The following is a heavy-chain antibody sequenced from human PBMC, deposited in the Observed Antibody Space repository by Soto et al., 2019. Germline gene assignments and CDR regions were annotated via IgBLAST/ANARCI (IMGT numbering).Heavy chain of an antibody. J-gene: IGHJ4*02. CDR1: GFTFSSYA. Sequence: GGSLRLSCAASGFTFSSYAMSWVRQAPGKGLEWVSSISGCGGSTYYAVSVKGRFTISIDNSKNTLYLQMNSLRAEDTAVYYCAKKYYDFWSGYYMGNYFDYWGQGTLVTVSS. D-gene: IGHD3-3*01. CDR2: ISGCGGST. V-gene: IGHV3-23*01. CDR3: AKKYYDFWSGYYMGNYFDY.